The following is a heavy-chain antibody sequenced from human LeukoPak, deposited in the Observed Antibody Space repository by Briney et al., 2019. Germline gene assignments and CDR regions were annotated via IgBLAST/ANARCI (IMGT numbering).Heavy chain of an antibody. V-gene: IGHV3-9*01. CDR2: ISWNSNSI. Sequence: GGSLRLSCAASGFSFDDYAMHWVRQGPGKGLEWVSGISWNSNSIGYADSVKGRFTISRDNAKNYLYLQMNSLRPEDTALYYCTKDSRWLQLYIRGAYFDFWGQGTLVIVSS. J-gene: IGHJ4*02. CDR1: GFSFDDYA. D-gene: IGHD5-24*01. CDR3: TKDSRWLQLYIRGAYFDF.